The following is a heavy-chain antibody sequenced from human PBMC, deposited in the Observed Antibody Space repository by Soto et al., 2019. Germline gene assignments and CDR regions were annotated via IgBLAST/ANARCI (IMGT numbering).Heavy chain of an antibody. CDR1: GGSFSGYY. CDR3: ARTSKFDS. Sequence: SETLSLTCAVYGGSFSGYYWSWVRQPPGKGLEWIGEINHRGSTNYNPSLKSRVTISVDTSKSQFSLKLSSVTAADTAVYYCARTSKFDSWGQGTLVTVSS. J-gene: IGHJ4*02. D-gene: IGHD6-6*01. CDR2: INHRGST. V-gene: IGHV4-34*01.